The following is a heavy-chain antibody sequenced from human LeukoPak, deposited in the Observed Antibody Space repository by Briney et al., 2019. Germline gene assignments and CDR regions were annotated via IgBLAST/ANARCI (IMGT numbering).Heavy chain of an antibody. D-gene: IGHD3/OR15-3a*01. CDR2: IRSDGSDT. J-gene: IGHJ4*02. CDR3: ARVRGAEGLYYFDY. V-gene: IGHV3-74*01. Sequence: PGGSLRLSCAASGFTFSDTWMHWVRQAPGEGLVWVSRIRSDGSDTRYAESVKGRFTISRDNAKNSLYLQMNSLRAEDTAVYYCARVRGAEGLYYFDYWGQGTLVTVSS. CDR1: GFTFSDTW.